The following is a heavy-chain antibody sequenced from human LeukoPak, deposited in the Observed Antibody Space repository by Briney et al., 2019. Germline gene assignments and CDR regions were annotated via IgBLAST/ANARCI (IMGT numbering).Heavy chain of an antibody. D-gene: IGHD2-15*01. CDR3: ARHGGSSSIDK. CDR1: GVSISSSGYS. Sequence: SETLSLTCIVSGVSISSSGYSWDWLRQSPGKGLEWIGSIYQSGRTYYNPSLKSRVAIYVDMSVNRFSMTLSAVTAADTAVFYCARHGGSSSIDKWGQGTLVAASS. CDR2: IYQSGRT. J-gene: IGHJ4*02. V-gene: IGHV4-39*01.